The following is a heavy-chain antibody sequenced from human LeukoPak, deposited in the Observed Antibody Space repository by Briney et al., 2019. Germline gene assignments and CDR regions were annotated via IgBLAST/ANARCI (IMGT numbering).Heavy chain of an antibody. J-gene: IGHJ4*02. D-gene: IGHD3-22*01. CDR3: ARGLGYYDSSVGY. CDR1: GGSISSYY. Sequence: SETLSLTCTVSGGSISSYYWSWIRQPPGKGLEWIGYIYYSGSTNYNPSLKSRVTISVDTSKNQFSLKLSSVTAADTAVYHCARGLGYYDSSVGYWGQGTLVTVSA. V-gene: IGHV4-59*01. CDR2: IYYSGST.